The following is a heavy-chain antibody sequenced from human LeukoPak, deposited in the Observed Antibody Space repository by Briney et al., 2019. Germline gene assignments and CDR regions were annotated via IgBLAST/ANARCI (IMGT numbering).Heavy chain of an antibody. CDR2: VSVGGDST. CDR1: GFTFNTYA. V-gene: IGHV3-23*01. D-gene: IGHD5-12*01. CDR3: AKSSTTRYDFNAFDY. Sequence: GGSLRLSCAASGFTFNTYAMNWVRQAPGKGPEWISAVSVGGDSTYYADSVKGRFTISRDNSRNSVYLQMNSLRTEDTAVYYCAKSSTTRYDFNAFDYWAQGSLVTVSS. J-gene: IGHJ4*02.